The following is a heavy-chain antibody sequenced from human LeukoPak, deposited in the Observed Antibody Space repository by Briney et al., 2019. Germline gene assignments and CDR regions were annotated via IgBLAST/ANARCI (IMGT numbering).Heavy chain of an antibody. V-gene: IGHV1-69*04. CDR1: GGTFSSYA. Sequence: ASVKVSCKASGGTFSSYAISWVRQAPGQGLEWMGRITPILGIANYAQKFQGRVTITADKSTSTAYMELSSLRSEDTAVYYCASSPSYGVEIGAFDIWGQGTMVTVSS. J-gene: IGHJ3*02. CDR2: ITPILGIA. CDR3: ASSPSYGVEIGAFDI. D-gene: IGHD4-17*01.